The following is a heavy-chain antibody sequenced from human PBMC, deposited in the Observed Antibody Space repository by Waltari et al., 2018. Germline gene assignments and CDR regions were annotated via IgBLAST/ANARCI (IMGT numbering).Heavy chain of an antibody. V-gene: IGHV3-23*04. CDR2: ISGSGGST. D-gene: IGHD1-7*01. J-gene: IGHJ4*02. Sequence: EVQLVESGGGLVQPGGSLRLSCAASGFTFSSYVMSWVRQAPGKGLEWVSAISGSGGSTYYADSVKGRFTISRDNSRTTLYLQMNSLRAEDTAVYYCAKDNWNSPYYFDYWGQGTLVTVSS. CDR3: AKDNWNSPYYFDY. CDR1: GFTFSSYV.